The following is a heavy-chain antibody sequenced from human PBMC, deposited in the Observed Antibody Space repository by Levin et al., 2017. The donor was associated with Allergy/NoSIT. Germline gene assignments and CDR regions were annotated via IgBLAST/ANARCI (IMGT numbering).Heavy chain of an antibody. Sequence: SETLSLTCTVSGGSISSSSYYWGWIRQPPGKGLEWIGSIYYSGSTYYNPSLKSRVTISVDTSKNQFSLKLSSVTAADTAVYYCARHGAGGTLGYWGQGTLVTVSS. CDR2: IYYSGST. V-gene: IGHV4-39*01. CDR1: GGSISSSSYY. J-gene: IGHJ4*02. D-gene: IGHD3-16*01. CDR3: ARHGAGGTLGY.